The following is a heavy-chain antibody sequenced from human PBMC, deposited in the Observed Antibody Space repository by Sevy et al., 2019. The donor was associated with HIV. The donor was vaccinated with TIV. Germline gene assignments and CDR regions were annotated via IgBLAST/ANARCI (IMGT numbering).Heavy chain of an antibody. CDR2: IYYNGRT. V-gene: IGHV4-59*01. CDR3: ARAAANYYYAMDV. J-gene: IGHJ6*02. CDR1: GDSISGYY. Sequence: SETLSLTCTVSGDSISGYYWSWIRQSPGKGLQWIGYIYYNGRTNYDPSLKSRVIISTDTSKNQFSLKLSSVTAADTAIYYCARAAANYYYAMDVLGQGTTVTVSS.